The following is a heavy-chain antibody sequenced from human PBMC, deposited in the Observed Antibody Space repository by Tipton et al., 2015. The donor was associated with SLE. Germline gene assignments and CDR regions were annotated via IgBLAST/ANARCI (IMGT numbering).Heavy chain of an antibody. Sequence: SLRLSCAASGFTFSSYWMYWVRQVPGKGLEWVSAITGSGDRTYYIDSVKGRFTISRDNSKNSLYLQMNGLRAEDTAVYYCARSPVDYWNGYSAWGPGTLVAVSS. CDR3: ARSPVDYWNGYSA. J-gene: IGHJ4*02. D-gene: IGHD3-3*01. V-gene: IGHV3-23*01. CDR2: ITGSGDRT. CDR1: GFTFSSYW.